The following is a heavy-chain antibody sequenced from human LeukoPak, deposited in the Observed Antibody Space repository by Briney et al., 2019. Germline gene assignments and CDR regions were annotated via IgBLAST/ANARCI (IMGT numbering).Heavy chain of an antibody. CDR3: ASMYFSQYLQH. CDR2: VNHSGGT. Sequence: SETLSLTCAVYGGSFSGYFWNWIRQPPGKGLEWIGEVNHSGGTNYNPSLKSRVTISLDTSKNQFSLKLSSVTAADTAVYYCASMYFSQYLQHWGQGTLVTVSS. D-gene: IGHD2-8*01. J-gene: IGHJ1*01. V-gene: IGHV4-34*01. CDR1: GGSFSGYF.